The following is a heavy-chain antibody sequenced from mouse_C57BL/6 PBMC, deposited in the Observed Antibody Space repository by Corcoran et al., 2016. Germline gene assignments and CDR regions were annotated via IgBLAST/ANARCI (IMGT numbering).Heavy chain of an antibody. CDR2: IYPGSGNT. CDR3: ARELLRAMDY. D-gene: IGHD1-1*01. CDR1: GYTFTDYY. V-gene: IGHV1-76*01. Sequence: QVQLKQSGAELVRPGASVTLSCKASGYTFTDYYINWVKQRPGQGLEWIARIYPGSGNTYYNEKFKGKATLTAEKSSSTAYMQLSSLTSEDSAVYFCARELLRAMDYWGQGTSVTVSS. J-gene: IGHJ4*01.